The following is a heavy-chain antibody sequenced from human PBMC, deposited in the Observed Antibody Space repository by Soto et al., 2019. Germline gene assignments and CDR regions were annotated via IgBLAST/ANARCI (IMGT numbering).Heavy chain of an antibody. CDR1: GDTFTSDG. D-gene: IGHD2-21*01. Sequence: SVKVCCKACGDTFTSDGSSWVREAPGQGLEWMGWISAYNGNTNYAQKLQGRVTITRDTSASTAYMELSSLRSEDTAVYYCARAWVVVIALDYWGQGTLVTVS. V-gene: IGHV1-18*01. J-gene: IGHJ4*02. CDR2: ISAYNGNT. CDR3: ARAWVVVIALDY.